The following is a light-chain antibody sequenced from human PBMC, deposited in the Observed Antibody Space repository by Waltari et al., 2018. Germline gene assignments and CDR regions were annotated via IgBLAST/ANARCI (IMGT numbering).Light chain of an antibody. CDR2: EVI. J-gene: IGLJ2*01. V-gene: IGLV2-23*02. CDR1: TSDGGNSNF. CDR3: CSYVQKDIWL. Sequence: QSALTQPASVSGAPGQSITISCAATTSDGGNSNFVSWYQHHPGKVPKLLIYEVIKRPSNISDRVTCSKSGNTASLSISGLQADDEADYYCCSYVQKDIWLFGRGTKVTVL.